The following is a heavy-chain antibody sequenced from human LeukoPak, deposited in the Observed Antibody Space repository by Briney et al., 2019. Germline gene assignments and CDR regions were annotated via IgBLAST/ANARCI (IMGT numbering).Heavy chain of an antibody. Sequence: SEALSLTCAVYGGSFSDYFWTWIRQPPGKGLEWIGEINHSGSTNYNPSLKSRVAISVDTSKNQFSLKLSSVTAADTAMYYCARGEATLDYWGQGTLVTVSS. CDR1: GGSFSDYF. CDR3: ARGEATLDY. CDR2: INHSGST. V-gene: IGHV4-34*01. J-gene: IGHJ4*02.